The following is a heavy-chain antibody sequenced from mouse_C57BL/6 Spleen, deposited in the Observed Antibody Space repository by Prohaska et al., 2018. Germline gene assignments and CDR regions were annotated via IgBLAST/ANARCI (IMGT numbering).Heavy chain of an antibody. J-gene: IGHJ1*03. CDR3: ERGYGSSYGYLDV. V-gene: IGHV5-4*01. CDR2: ISDGGSYT. Sequence: LKLSCAASGFTFSSYAIFWFRQTPQKRLAWVATISDGGSYTYYPDNVKGRFTISRDNAKNNLYLQMRQLKSEDTDMYYGERGYGSSYGYLDVWGTGTTVTVSS. D-gene: IGHD1-1*01. CDR1: GFTFSSYA.